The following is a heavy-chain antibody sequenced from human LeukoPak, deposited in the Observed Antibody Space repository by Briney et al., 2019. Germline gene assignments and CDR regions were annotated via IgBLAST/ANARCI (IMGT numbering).Heavy chain of an antibody. Sequence: PGGSLRLSCAASGFTFSSYWISWVRQAPGKGLEWVANIKQDGSEKYYVDSVKGRFTISRDNAKNSLYLQMNSLRAEDTAVYYCAKSPLGGYYLFDYWGQGTLVTVSS. CDR1: GFTFSSYW. V-gene: IGHV3-7*03. J-gene: IGHJ4*02. D-gene: IGHD3-10*01. CDR3: AKSPLGGYYLFDY. CDR2: IKQDGSEK.